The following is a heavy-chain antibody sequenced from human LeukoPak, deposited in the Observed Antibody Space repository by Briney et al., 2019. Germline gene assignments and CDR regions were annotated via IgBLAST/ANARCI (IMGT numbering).Heavy chain of an antibody. CDR2: IKQDGSEK. D-gene: IGHD3-16*02. Sequence: GGSLRLPCAASGFIFSSYYMSWFRQAPGKGLEWVANIKQDGSEKYYVDSVKGRFTISRDNAKNSLYLQMNSLRAEDTAVYYCARDYPDDFDYWGQGTLVTVSS. CDR1: GFIFSSYY. J-gene: IGHJ4*02. V-gene: IGHV3-7*03. CDR3: ARDYPDDFDY.